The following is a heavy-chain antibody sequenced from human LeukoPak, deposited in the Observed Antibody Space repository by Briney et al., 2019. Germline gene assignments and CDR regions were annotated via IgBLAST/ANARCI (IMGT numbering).Heavy chain of an antibody. V-gene: IGHV4-59*01. J-gene: IGHJ4*02. CDR1: GGSISDYS. Sequence: SETLSLTCTVSGGSISDYSWSWIRQPPGKGLEWIGNIYYSRSANHNPSLKSRVTISRDTSKNQFSLRLTSVTTADTAVYYCARAGGVKTAALDLDYWGQGTLVTVSS. CDR3: ARAGGVKTAALDLDY. CDR2: IYYSRSA. D-gene: IGHD6-25*01.